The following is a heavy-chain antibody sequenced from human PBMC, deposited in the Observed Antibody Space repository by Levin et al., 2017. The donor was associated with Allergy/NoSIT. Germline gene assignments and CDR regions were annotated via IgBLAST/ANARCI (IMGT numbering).Heavy chain of an antibody. CDR3: ALGRRYCSGGSCYPKGYWFDP. V-gene: IGHV1-8*01. CDR1: GYTFTSYD. J-gene: IGHJ5*02. CDR2: MNPNSGNT. D-gene: IGHD2-15*01. Sequence: ASVKVSCKASGYTFTSYDINWVRQATGQGLEWMGWMNPNSGNTGYAQKFQGRVTMTRNTSISTAYMELSSLRSEDTAVYYCALGRRYCSGGSCYPKGYWFDPWGQGTLVTVSS.